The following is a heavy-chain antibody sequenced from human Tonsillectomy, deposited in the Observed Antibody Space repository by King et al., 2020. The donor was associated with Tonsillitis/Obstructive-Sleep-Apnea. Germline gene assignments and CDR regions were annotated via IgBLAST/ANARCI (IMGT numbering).Heavy chain of an antibody. CDR3: AKPSRGDGYSPNFDY. CDR1: GFTFSSYA. CDR2: ISGSGGST. D-gene: IGHD5-24*01. Sequence: VQLVESGGGLVQPGGSLRLSCAASGFTFSSYAMSWVRQAPGKGLEWVSAISGSGGSTYYADSVKGRFTISRDHSKHTLYLQMNSLRAEDTAVYYCAKPSRGDGYSPNFDYWGQGTLVTVSS. V-gene: IGHV3-23*04. J-gene: IGHJ4*02.